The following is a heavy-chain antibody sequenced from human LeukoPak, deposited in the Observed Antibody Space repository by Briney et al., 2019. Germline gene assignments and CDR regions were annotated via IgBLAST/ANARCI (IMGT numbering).Heavy chain of an antibody. Sequence: LRLSCAASGFTVSNSYMAWVRQPPGKGLEWIGYIYYSGSTYYNPSLKSRVTISVDTSKNQFSLKLSSVTAADTAVYYCVREGVSGYDWGPFDYWGQGTLVTVSS. CDR1: GFTVSNSY. CDR2: IYYSGST. D-gene: IGHD5-12*01. J-gene: IGHJ4*02. V-gene: IGHV4-30-4*08. CDR3: VREGVSGYDWGPFDY.